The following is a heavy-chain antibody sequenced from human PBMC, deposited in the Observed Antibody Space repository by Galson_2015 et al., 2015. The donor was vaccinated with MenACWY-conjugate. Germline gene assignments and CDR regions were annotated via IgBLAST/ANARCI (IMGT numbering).Heavy chain of an antibody. J-gene: IGHJ4*02. CDR2: ISGSGGST. V-gene: IGHV3-23*01. D-gene: IGHD3-10*02. Sequence: SLRLSCAASGFTFSGYGISWVRQAPGKGLEWVSDISGSGGSTYYADSVKGRFTISRDNSKNMLYLQMNSLRAEDTAVYYCTKPGKCSGSFTTSFDYWGQGTLVTVSS. CDR1: GFTFSGYG. CDR3: TKPGKCSGSFTTSFDY.